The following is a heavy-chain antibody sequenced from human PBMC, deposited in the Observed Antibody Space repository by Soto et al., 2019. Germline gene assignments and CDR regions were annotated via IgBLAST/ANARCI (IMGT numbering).Heavy chain of an antibody. D-gene: IGHD1-26*01. V-gene: IGHV4-59*01. CDR3: ATSSGSYPGDAFDI. CDR1: GGSISSYY. CDR2: IYYSGSA. Sequence: SETLSLTCTVSGGSISSYYWSWIRQPPGKGLEWIGYIYYSGSANYNPSLKSRVTISVDTSKNQFSLKLSSVTAADTAVYYCATSSGSYPGDAFDIWGQGTMVTVSS. J-gene: IGHJ3*02.